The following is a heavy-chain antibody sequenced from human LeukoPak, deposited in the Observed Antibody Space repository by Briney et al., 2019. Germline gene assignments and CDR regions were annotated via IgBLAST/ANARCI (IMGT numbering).Heavy chain of an antibody. Sequence: SETLSLTCNVSGGSINSYYWSWIRQPPVKGLEWIGYIYYSGSTNYNPSLKSRVTISVDTSKNQFSLKLSSVTAADTAVYYCARLHGTQPDYWGQGTLVTVSS. V-gene: IGHV4-59*08. CDR2: IYYSGST. J-gene: IGHJ4*02. CDR3: ARLHGTQPDY. D-gene: IGHD2-2*01. CDR1: GGSINSYY.